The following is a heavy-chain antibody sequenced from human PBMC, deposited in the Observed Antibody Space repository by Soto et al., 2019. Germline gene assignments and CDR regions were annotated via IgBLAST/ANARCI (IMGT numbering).Heavy chain of an antibody. CDR3: ARGGRHDSSGYYLPFSGMDV. V-gene: IGHV1-18*01. CDR2: ISAYNGNT. J-gene: IGHJ6*02. D-gene: IGHD3-22*01. CDR1: GYTFTSYG. Sequence: ASVKVSCKASGYTFTSYGISWVRQAPGQGLEWMGWISAYNGNTNYAQKLQGRVTMTTDTSTSTAYMELRSLRSDDTAVYYCARGGRHDSSGYYLPFSGMDVWGQGTTVTVSS.